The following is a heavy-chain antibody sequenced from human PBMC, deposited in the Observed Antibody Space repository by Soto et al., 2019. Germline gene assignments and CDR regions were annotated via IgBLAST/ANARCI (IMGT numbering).Heavy chain of an antibody. CDR2: INAGNGNT. D-gene: IGHD6-13*01. V-gene: IGHV1-3*01. J-gene: IGHJ5*02. Sequence: GASVKASCKASGYTFTSYAMHWVRQAPGQRLEWMGWINAGNGNTKYSQKFQGRVTITRDTSASTAYMELSSLRSEDTAVYYCARDLGIAAAGTRWFDPWGQGTLVTVSS. CDR3: ARDLGIAAAGTRWFDP. CDR1: GYTFTSYA.